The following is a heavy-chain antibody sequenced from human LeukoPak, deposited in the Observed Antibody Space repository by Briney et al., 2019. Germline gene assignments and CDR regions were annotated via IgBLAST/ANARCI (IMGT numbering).Heavy chain of an antibody. D-gene: IGHD3-10*01. CDR2: IYPGDSDT. J-gene: IGHJ6*02. CDR3: ARQRGYYGSGFIFGPMDV. CDR1: GYSFTSYW. Sequence: GEALKISCKGSGYSFTSYWIGWGRQMPGKGLEGMGIIYPGDSDTRYSPSFQGQVTISADKSISTAYLQWSSLKASDTAMYYCARQRGYYGSGFIFGPMDVWGQGTTVTVSS. V-gene: IGHV5-51*01.